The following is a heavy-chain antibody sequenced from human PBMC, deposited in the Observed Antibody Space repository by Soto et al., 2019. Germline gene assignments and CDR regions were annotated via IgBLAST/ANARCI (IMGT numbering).Heavy chain of an antibody. CDR2: INAGYGNT. CDR1: GYTFSSYA. D-gene: IGHD7-27*01. V-gene: IGHV1-3*01. CDR3: ARDTGDGNFDF. Sequence: AASVKVSCKASGYTFSSYAMHWVRQAPGQRLEWMGWINAGYGNTKSSQKLQDRVTISRDTSASTAYMELTSLRSEDTAVYYCARDTGDGNFDFWGQGTLVTVSS. J-gene: IGHJ4*02.